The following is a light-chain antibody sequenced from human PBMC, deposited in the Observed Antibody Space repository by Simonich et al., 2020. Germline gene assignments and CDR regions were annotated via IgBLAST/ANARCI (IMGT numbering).Light chain of an antibody. V-gene: IGLV3-10*01. CDR3: QVWDSSTHVV. CDR1: ALPKKY. J-gene: IGLJ2*01. Sequence: SYELTQPPSVSVSPGQTARITCSGDALPKKYAYWYQQKSGQAPVLVIYEDSKRPSGIPDRFSGSNSGNTATLTISRAQAGDEADYYCQVWDSSTHVVFGGGTKLTVL. CDR2: EDS.